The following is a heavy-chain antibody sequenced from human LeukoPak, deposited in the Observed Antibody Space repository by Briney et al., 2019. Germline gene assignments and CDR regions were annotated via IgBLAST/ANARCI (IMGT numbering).Heavy chain of an antibody. J-gene: IGHJ4*02. Sequence: GGSLRLSCAASGFTFSSYWMSWVRQAPGKGLEWVANIKQGGSEKYYVDSVKGRFTISRDNAKNSLYLQMNSLRAEDMALYYCAKDISPYYYNSSGYYFSFENWGQGTLVTVSS. CDR1: GFTFSSYW. CDR3: AKDISPYYYNSSGYYFSFEN. D-gene: IGHD3-22*01. CDR2: IKQGGSEK. V-gene: IGHV3-7*03.